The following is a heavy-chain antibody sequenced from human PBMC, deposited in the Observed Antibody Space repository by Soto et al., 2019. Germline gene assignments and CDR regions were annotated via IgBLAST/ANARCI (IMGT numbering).Heavy chain of an antibody. Sequence: QVQLQESDPGLVKPSQTLSLTCTVSGGSISSRDSYWSWIRQPPGQGLEWIGYIYHSGSAYYNPSLKSRXXMXIXXSHSQFSLKMNSLTAADTAVFYCARTNYYGSGNDYWGQGTLVTVSS. J-gene: IGHJ4*02. CDR3: ARTNYYGSGNDY. CDR2: IYHSGSA. D-gene: IGHD3-10*01. V-gene: IGHV4-30-4*01. CDR1: GGSISSRDSY.